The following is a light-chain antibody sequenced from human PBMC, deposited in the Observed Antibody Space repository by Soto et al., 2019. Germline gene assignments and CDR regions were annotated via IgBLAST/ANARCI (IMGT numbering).Light chain of an antibody. CDR2: DAS. V-gene: IGKV3-11*01. CDR1: QSVSSY. J-gene: IGKJ5*01. Sequence: EIVLTQSPVTLSLSPGERATLSCRASQSVSSYLAWYQQRPGQAPRLLIYDASNRATGIPARFSGSGSGTDFTLTISGLEPEDFAVYYCQQRGNWPPFTVGQGTRLEIK. CDR3: QQRGNWPPFT.